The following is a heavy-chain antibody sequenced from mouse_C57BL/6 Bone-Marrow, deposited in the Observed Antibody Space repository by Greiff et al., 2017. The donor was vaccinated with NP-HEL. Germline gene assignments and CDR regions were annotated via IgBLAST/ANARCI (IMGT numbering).Heavy chain of an antibody. D-gene: IGHD2-3*01. CDR2: IDPENGDT. J-gene: IGHJ2*01. CDR1: GFNIKDDY. V-gene: IGHV14-4*01. CDR3: TTMATDY. Sequence: VHVKQSGAELVRPGASVKLSCTASGFNIKDDYMHWVKPRPEQGLEWIGWIDPENGDTEYASKFQGKATITADTSSNTAYLQLSSLTSEDTAVYYCTTMATDYWGQGTTLTVSS.